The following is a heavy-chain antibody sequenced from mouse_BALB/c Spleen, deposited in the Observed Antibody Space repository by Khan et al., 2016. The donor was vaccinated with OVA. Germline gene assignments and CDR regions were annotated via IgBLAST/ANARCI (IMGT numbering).Heavy chain of an antibody. CDR2: INYSGSI. Sequence: EVQLVESGPGLVKPSQSLSLTCTVTGYSITSDYAWNWIRQFPGNKLEWMGCINYSGSITYNPSLKSRIFITRDTSKNQFFLQLNSVTTEDTATXYCAREGVIYYCGRTYAMDYWGQGTSVTVSS. D-gene: IGHD1-1*01. J-gene: IGHJ4*01. CDR3: AREGVIYYCGRTYAMDY. V-gene: IGHV3-2*02. CDR1: GYSITSDYA.